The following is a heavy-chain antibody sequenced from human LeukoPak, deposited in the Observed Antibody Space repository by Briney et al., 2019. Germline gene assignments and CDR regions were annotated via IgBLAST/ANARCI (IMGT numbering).Heavy chain of an antibody. CDR3: ARGVLGGYSYGPSLDY. D-gene: IGHD5-18*01. CDR1: GGSLSGYY. CDR2: INHSGST. J-gene: IGHJ4*02. V-gene: IGHV4-34*01. Sequence: SETLSLTCSVYGGSLSGYYWSWIRQPPGKGLEWIGEINHSGSTNYNPSLKSRVTISVDTSKNQFSLKLSSVTAADTAVYYCARGVLGGYSYGPSLDYWGQGTLVTVSS.